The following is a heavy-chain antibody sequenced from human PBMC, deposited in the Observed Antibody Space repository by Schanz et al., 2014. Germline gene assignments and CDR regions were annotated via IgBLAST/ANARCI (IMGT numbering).Heavy chain of an antibody. J-gene: IGHJ3*02. D-gene: IGHD4-17*01. CDR1: GGSISSCGYS. V-gene: IGHV4-30-2*05. Sequence: LQLQESGSGLMKPSQTLSLTCAVSGGSISSCGYSWNWIRQSPGKGLEWIGYISYSGVTYYNPSLKSRVTISVDTSKNQFSLNLSSATAADTAVYYCARDRGHGDLPGDIWGQGTMVTVSS. CDR2: ISYSGVT. CDR3: ARDRGHGDLPGDI.